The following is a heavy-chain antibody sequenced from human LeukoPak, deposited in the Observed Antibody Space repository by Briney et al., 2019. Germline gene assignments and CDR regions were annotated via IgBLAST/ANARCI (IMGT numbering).Heavy chain of an antibody. J-gene: IGHJ4*02. D-gene: IGHD3-10*01. V-gene: IGHV3-23*01. CDR3: AKDLGRYYYGSGMARTRPLPDY. CDR2: ISGSGGST. Sequence: GGSLRLSCAASGFTFSSYGMSWVRQAPGKGLEWVSAISGSGGSTYYADSVKGRFTISRDNSKNTLYLQMNSLRAEDTAVYYCAKDLGRYYYGSGMARTRPLPDYWGQGTLVTVSS. CDR1: GFTFSSYG.